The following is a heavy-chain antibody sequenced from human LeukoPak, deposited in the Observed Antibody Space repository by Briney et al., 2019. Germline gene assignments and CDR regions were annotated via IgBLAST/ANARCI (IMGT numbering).Heavy chain of an antibody. Sequence: GESLKISCSGSGYSFSVYWIGWVRRMPGKGLEWVGIIYPGDSDTRYSPSFQGQVTISADKSISTAYLQWSSLKASDTALYYCARLVVTATYDFWGQGTLVTVSS. D-gene: IGHD2-21*02. V-gene: IGHV5-51*01. J-gene: IGHJ4*02. CDR2: IYPGDSDT. CDR1: GYSFSVYW. CDR3: ARLVVTATYDF.